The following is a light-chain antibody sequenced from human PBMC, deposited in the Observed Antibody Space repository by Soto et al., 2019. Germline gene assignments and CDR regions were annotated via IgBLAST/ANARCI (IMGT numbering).Light chain of an antibody. V-gene: IGLV2-14*03. CDR2: AVS. Sequence: QSVLTQPASVSGSPGQSITISCSGTSSDIGSYDHVAWYQQFPGKSPKLIIYAVSDRPSGVSDRFSGSKSGNTASLTISGLQSEDEADYYCISYTSDDVRYVFGTGTKVTVL. CDR3: ISYTSDDVRYV. J-gene: IGLJ1*01. CDR1: SSDIGSYDH.